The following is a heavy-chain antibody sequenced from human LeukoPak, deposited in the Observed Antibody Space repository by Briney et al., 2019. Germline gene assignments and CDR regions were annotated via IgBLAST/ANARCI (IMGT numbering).Heavy chain of an antibody. CDR3: AGFLKPRGGLDP. D-gene: IGHD3-10*01. Sequence: SETLSVTCTVSGGSISSYYWSWIRQPPGRGLEWIGYIYYSGGTNYNPPIKSRVTISTATAKTQSALMLSSVTAADTAVYYCAGFLKPRGGLDPWGQGTLVTVPS. CDR1: GGSISSYY. J-gene: IGHJ5*02. V-gene: IGHV4-59*01. CDR2: IYYSGGT.